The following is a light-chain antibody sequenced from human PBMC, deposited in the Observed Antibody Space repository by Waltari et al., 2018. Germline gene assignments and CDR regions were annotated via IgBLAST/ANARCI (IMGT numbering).Light chain of an antibody. Sequence: DIVMTQSPDSLAVSLGERATINCKSSQSVFYSSNNKNYLAWYQQKPGQPAKLLIYWASTRESGVPDRFSGSGSGTDFTLTITSLQAEDVAVYYCQQYDTTPITFGQGTRLEIK. CDR2: WAS. CDR3: QQYDTTPIT. CDR1: QSVFYSSNNKNY. J-gene: IGKJ5*01. V-gene: IGKV4-1*01.